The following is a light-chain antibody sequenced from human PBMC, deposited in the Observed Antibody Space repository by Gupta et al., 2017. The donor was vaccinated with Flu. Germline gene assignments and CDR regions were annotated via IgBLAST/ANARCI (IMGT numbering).Light chain of an antibody. CDR2: MKN. CDR1: SSNIGTKY. Sequence: VTISCSGNSSNIGTKYVYWYQQFPGRARTHLIYMKNQRPSGVPDRFSGATSGTSASLVTSGRRYEDEADDYWSAWDASISGSVVFGGGTKLTVL. J-gene: IGLJ2*01. V-gene: IGLV1-47*01. CDR3: SAWDASISGSVV.